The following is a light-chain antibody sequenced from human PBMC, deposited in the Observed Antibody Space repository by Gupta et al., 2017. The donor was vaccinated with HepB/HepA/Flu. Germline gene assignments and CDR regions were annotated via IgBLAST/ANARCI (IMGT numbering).Light chain of an antibody. CDR1: QSLANSAGRTY. CDR3: MQALHFPVT. Sequence: DVVMIKIPLSSPVTLGQQASISCRSSQSLANSAGRTYLGWLQQRPGQPPRLLIYKSSNRCSGVPDRFSGSGSGTDFTLKISRVEAEDVGVYYCMQALHFPVTFGHGTKVEIK. V-gene: IGKV2-24*01. J-gene: IGKJ1*01. CDR2: KSS.